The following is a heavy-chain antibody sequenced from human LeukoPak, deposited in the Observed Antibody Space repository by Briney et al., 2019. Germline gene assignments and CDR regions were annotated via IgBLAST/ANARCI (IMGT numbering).Heavy chain of an antibody. CDR2: ISAYNGNT. Sequence: ASVKVSCKASGYTFTSYGISWVRQAPGQGLECMGWISAYNGNTNYAQKLQGRVTMTTDTSTSTAYMELRSLRSDDTAVYYCARDEYSSSSGRRLHFDYWGQGTMVTVSS. D-gene: IGHD6-6*01. CDR3: ARDEYSSSSGRRLHFDY. V-gene: IGHV1-18*01. J-gene: IGHJ4*02. CDR1: GYTFTSYG.